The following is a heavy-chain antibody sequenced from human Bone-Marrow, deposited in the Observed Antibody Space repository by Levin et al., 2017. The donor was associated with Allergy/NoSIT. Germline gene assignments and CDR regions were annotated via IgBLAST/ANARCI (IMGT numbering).Heavy chain of an antibody. CDR2: IYYSGST. V-gene: IGHV4-39*01. Sequence: SQTLSLTCTVSGGSISSSSYYWGWIRQPPGKGLEWIGSIYYSGSTYYNPSLKSRVTISVDTSKNQFTLKLSSVTAADTAVYYCARHAGAGKEYQLLLDFDYWGQGTLVTVSS. CDR1: GGSISSSSYY. D-gene: IGHD2-2*01. J-gene: IGHJ4*02. CDR3: ARHAGAGKEYQLLLDFDY.